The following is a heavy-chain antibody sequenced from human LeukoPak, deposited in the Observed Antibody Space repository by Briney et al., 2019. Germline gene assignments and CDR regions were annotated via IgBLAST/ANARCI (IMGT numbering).Heavy chain of an antibody. CDR2: ISGSGGST. D-gene: IGHD6-13*01. Sequence: PGGSLRLSCAASGFTFSSYAMSWVRQAPGKGLEWVSAISGSGGSTYYADSVKGRFTISRDNSKNTLYLQMTNLRDDDTAVYYCARGYSSNWKYLDSWGQGTLVIVSS. CDR1: GFTFSSYA. V-gene: IGHV3-23*01. CDR3: ARGYSSNWKYLDS. J-gene: IGHJ4*02.